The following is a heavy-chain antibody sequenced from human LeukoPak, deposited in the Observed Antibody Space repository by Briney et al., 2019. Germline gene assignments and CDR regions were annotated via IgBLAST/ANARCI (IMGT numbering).Heavy chain of an antibody. Sequence: SETLSLTCTVSGDFITAYYWSWIRQPPGKGLEWIGYVYYSGSTEYNPSLRSRVTISLEMSKHQFSLNLTSVAAADTAVYYCASNTGTVFDYWGQGALVTVSS. J-gene: IGHJ4*02. V-gene: IGHV4-59*01. CDR3: ASNTGTVFDY. CDR2: VYYSGST. D-gene: IGHD7-27*01. CDR1: GDFITAYY.